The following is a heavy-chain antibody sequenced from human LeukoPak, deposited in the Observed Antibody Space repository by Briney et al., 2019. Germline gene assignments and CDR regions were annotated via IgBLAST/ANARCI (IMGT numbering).Heavy chain of an antibody. J-gene: IGHJ4*02. D-gene: IGHD3-22*01. V-gene: IGHV3-33*01. CDR3: PRKHYYDSSGFFPPMDY. CDR1: GFSFSSFG. CDR2: VWYDGSNK. Sequence: PGGSLRLSCAASGFSFSSFGIHWVRQAPGKGLEWVAIVWYDGSNKHYADSVKGRFTISRDNSKNTLYLQMNSLRAEVTAVYYCPRKHYYDSSGFFPPMDYWGQGTLATVSS.